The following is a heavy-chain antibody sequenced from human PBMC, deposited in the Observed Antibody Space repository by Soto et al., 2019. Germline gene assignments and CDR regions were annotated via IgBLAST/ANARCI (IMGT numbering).Heavy chain of an antibody. J-gene: IGHJ4*02. D-gene: IGHD4-17*01. CDR3: ARWDYGDYARFDY. V-gene: IGHV1-8*01. Sequence: QVQLVQSGAEVKKSGASVKVSCKASGYTFTSHNINWVRQATGQGLEWMGWMNPNSGNTGYAQKFQGRVTMTRNTSISTAYMELSSLRSEDTAVYYCARWDYGDYARFDYWGQGTLVTVSS. CDR2: MNPNSGNT. CDR1: GYTFTSHN.